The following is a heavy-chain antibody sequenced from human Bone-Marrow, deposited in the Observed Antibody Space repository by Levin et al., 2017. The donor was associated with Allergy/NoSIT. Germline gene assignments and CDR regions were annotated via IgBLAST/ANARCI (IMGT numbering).Heavy chain of an antibody. Sequence: SGGSLRLSCAASGFTFSSYAMHWVRQAPGKGLEWVAVISYDGSNKYYADSVKGRFTISRDNSKNTLYLQMNSLRAEDTAVYYCARVVHRVYAFDIWGQGTMVTVSS. CDR3: ARVVHRVYAFDI. CDR2: ISYDGSNK. V-gene: IGHV3-30-3*01. CDR1: GFTFSSYA. J-gene: IGHJ3*02. D-gene: IGHD2-21*01.